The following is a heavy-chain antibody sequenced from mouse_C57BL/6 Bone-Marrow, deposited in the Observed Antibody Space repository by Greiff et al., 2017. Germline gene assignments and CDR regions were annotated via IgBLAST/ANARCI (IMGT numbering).Heavy chain of an antibody. CDR2: IYPVRGET. CDR3: GSGGLTGREYLDY. Sequence: VQLQQSGAELASPGASVTLSCKASGYTFTDHIMNWVKKRPGQGLEWIGRIYPVRGETNYNQKFMGKATFSVDRSSSTVYIVLNSLRSEDPAVYYCGSGGLTGREYLDYWGQGATLPFSA. CDR1: GYTFTDHI. V-gene: IGHV1-11*01. D-gene: IGHD4-1*01. J-gene: IGHJ2*01.